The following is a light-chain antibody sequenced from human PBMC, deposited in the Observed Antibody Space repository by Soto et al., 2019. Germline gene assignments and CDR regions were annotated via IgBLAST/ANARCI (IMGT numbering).Light chain of an antibody. CDR3: QHRSIWPVS. CDR2: DVF. CDR1: QSVGNH. J-gene: IGKJ5*01. Sequence: EIVLTQSPVTLSLSPGESATLSCRASQSVGNHLFWYQQESGQAPRVLIYDVFTRATGIPTRFSGSGSGTDFTLTINSLEPEDFAVYYCQHRSIWPVSFGQGTRLEIK. V-gene: IGKV3-11*01.